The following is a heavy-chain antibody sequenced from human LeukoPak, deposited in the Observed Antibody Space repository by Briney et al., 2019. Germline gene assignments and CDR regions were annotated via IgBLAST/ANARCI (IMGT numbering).Heavy chain of an antibody. V-gene: IGHV4-39*07. CDR2: INHSGST. CDR3: ARSGGYSYGYAFVY. CDR1: GGSISSGGYY. D-gene: IGHD5-18*01. J-gene: IGHJ4*02. Sequence: PSETLSLTCTVSGGSISSGGYYWSWIRQPPGKGLEWIGEINHSGSTNYNPSLKSRVTISVDTSKNQFSLKLSSVAAADTAVYYCARSGGYSYGYAFVYWGQGTLVTVSS.